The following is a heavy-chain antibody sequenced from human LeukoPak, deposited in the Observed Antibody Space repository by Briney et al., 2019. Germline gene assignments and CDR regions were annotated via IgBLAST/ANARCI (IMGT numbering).Heavy chain of an antibody. Sequence: ASVKVSCKASGYTFTGYYMHWVRQAPGKGLEWMGGFDPEDGETIYAQKFQGRVTMTEDTSTDTAYMELSSLRSEDTAVYYCATNSRFGIIDYWGQGTLVTVSS. CDR2: FDPEDGET. CDR1: GYTFTGYY. D-gene: IGHD3-10*01. V-gene: IGHV1-24*01. J-gene: IGHJ4*02. CDR3: ATNSRFGIIDY.